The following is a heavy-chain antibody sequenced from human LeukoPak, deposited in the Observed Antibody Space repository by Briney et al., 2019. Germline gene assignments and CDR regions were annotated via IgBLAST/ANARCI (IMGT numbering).Heavy chain of an antibody. Sequence: ASVKVSCKASGYTFTSYGISWVRQAPGQGLEWMGWISAYNGNTNYARKLQGRVTMTTDTSTSTAYMELRSLRSDDTAVYYCARDDVYCTDGVCPTDYWGQGTLVTVSS. CDR1: GYTFTSYG. CDR3: ARDDVYCTDGVCPTDY. J-gene: IGHJ4*02. CDR2: ISAYNGNT. V-gene: IGHV1-18*01. D-gene: IGHD2-8*01.